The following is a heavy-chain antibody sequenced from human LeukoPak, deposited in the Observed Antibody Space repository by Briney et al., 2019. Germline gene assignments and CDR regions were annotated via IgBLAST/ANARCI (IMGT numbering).Heavy chain of an antibody. D-gene: IGHD6-13*01. CDR3: ASSIAAAPRSY. Sequence: SGGSLRLSCAASGFTFSSYAMHWVRQAPGKGLEWVAVISYDGSNKYYADSVKGRFTISRDNSKNTLYLQMNSLRAEDTAVYYCASSIAAAPRSYWGQGTLVTVSS. CDR1: GFTFSSYA. J-gene: IGHJ4*02. V-gene: IGHV3-30-3*01. CDR2: ISYDGSNK.